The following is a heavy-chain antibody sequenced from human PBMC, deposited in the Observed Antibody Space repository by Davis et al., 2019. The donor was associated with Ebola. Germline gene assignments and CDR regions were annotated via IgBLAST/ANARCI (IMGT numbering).Heavy chain of an antibody. V-gene: IGHV3-74*01. J-gene: IGHJ4*02. Sequence: GESLKISCAVSGFSSSSYWMHWVRQAPGNGLVWVSRINAEGSVTTYADSVKGRFTISKDSGKNTLYLQMNGLRGDDTAVYYCAKDAATVVVLAAMDYWGQGTLVTVSS. CDR3: AKDAATVVVLAAMDY. CDR1: GFSSSSYW. CDR2: INAEGSVT. D-gene: IGHD2-15*01.